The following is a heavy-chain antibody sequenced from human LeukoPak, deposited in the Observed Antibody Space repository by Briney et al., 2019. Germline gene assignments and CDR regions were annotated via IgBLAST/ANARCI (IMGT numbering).Heavy chain of an antibody. CDR1: RFTFSDAW. V-gene: IGHV3-15*01. CDR3: AIDEPNYAPYDFDY. J-gene: IGHJ4*02. Sequence: GGSLRLSCAASRFTFSDAWMNWVRQAPGKGLEWVGRIKSKADGETTDYAAPVKGRFTISRDDSNNMVYLQMNSLKIEDTAVYYCAIDEPNYAPYDFDYWGQGTLVTVSS. CDR2: IKSKADGETT. D-gene: IGHD4/OR15-4a*01.